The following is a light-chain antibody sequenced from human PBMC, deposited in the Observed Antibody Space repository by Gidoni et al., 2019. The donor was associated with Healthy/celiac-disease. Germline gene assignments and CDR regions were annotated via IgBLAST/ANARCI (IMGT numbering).Light chain of an antibody. CDR2: KDS. J-gene: IGLJ3*02. Sequence: SYALTTPPSVSVPPGQTARITCSGDALPKQYAYWYQQKPGQAPVLVIYKDSERPSGIPERFSGSSSGTTVTLTISGVQAEDEADYYCQSADSSGTWVFGGGTKLTVL. CDR3: QSADSSGTWV. V-gene: IGLV3-25*03. CDR1: ALPKQY.